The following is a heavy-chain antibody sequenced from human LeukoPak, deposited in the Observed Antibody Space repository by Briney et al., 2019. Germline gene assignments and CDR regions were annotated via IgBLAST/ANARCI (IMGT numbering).Heavy chain of an antibody. D-gene: IGHD4-23*01. V-gene: IGHV4-38-2*02. CDR2: VYHSGT. CDR3: ARSTGGGGHDS. Sequence: SETLSLTCTVSGDSIGSGHYWAWIRHPPAKGLEWIGCVYHSGTYYKSSLTSRVTISMDTSKNQFSLKLTSVTAADSAFYYCARSTGGGGHDSWGQGTLVTVSS. J-gene: IGHJ5*01. CDR1: GDSIGSGHY.